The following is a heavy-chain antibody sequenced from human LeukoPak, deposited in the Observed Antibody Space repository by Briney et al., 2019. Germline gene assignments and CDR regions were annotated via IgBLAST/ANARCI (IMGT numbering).Heavy chain of an antibody. J-gene: IGHJ4*02. CDR3: ARDPGEYDYVWGSPRLGGPIDY. CDR1: GGSISSSSYY. D-gene: IGHD3-16*01. Sequence: PSETLSLTCTVSGGSISSSSYYWGWIRQPPGKGLEWIGSIYYSGSTYYNPSLKSRVTISVDTSKNQFSLKLSSVTAADTAVYYCARDPGEYDYVWGSPRLGGPIDYWGQGTLVTVSS. CDR2: IYYSGST. V-gene: IGHV4-39*07.